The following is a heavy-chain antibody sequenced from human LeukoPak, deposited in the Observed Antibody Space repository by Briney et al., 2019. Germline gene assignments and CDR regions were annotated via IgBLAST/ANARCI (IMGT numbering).Heavy chain of an antibody. V-gene: IGHV3-7*01. CDR3: ARENWSNDY. Sequence: GGSPRLSCAASGFTFTTYYMTWVRQAPGKGLEWLANISQDGRTKYYADSVEGRFAISRDNAINSVFLQMNSVRAEDTAVYYCARENWSNDYWGQGTLVTVSS. D-gene: IGHD1-1*01. CDR1: GFTFTTYY. CDR2: ISQDGRTK. J-gene: IGHJ4*02.